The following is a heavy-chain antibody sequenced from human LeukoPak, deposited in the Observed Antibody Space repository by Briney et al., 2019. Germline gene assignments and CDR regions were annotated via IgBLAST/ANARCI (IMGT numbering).Heavy chain of an antibody. CDR1: GYSFTSYW. CDR2: IYPGDSDT. D-gene: IGHD6-13*01. V-gene: IGHV5-51*01. J-gene: IGHJ4*02. CDR3: ARSHIAAAGSLDY. Sequence: WESLKISCKGSGYSFTSYWIGWVRQMPGKGLEWMGIIYPGDSDTRYSPSFQGQVTISADKSISTAYLQWSSLKASDTAMYYCARSHIAAAGSLDYWGQGTLVTVSS.